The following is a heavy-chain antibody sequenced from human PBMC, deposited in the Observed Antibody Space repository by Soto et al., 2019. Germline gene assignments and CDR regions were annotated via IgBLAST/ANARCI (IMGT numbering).Heavy chain of an antibody. CDR2: INSDGSST. V-gene: IGHV3-74*01. CDR3: ARDAGVVSAFDI. D-gene: IGHD2-21*01. Sequence: GGSLRLSCAASGFSFSISPMHWVRQAPGKGLVWVSRINSDGSSTSYADSVKGRFTISRDNAKNTLYLQMNSLRAEDTAVYYCARDAGVVSAFDIWGQGTMVTVSS. CDR1: GFSFSISP. J-gene: IGHJ3*02.